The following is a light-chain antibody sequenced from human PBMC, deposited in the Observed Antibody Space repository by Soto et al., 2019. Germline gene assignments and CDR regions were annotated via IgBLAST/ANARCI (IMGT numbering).Light chain of an antibody. J-gene: IGLJ1*01. CDR2: DVS. V-gene: IGLV2-11*01. CDR1: SSDVGGYNY. CDR3: CSHAASYTYV. Sequence: QSALTQPRSVSGSPGQSVTISCTGTSSDVGGYNYVSWYQQRPGKGPQLMIYDVSRRPSGVPGRFSGSKSGNTASLSISGLQAEDEAEYFCCSHAASYTYVFGPGTQRTVL.